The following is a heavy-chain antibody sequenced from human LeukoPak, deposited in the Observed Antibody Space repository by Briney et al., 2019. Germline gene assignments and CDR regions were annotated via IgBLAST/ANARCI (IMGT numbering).Heavy chain of an antibody. CDR3: VKDRHYSSSIMGI. CDR2: ISYDGSNK. Sequence: GSLRLSCAASGFTFSSYAMHWVRQAPGKGLEWVAVISYDGSNKYYADSVKGRVTISRDNSKNTLYLQMNSLRAEDTAMYYCVKDRHYSSSIMGIWGQGTLVTVSS. V-gene: IGHV3-30*04. J-gene: IGHJ4*02. D-gene: IGHD6-19*01. CDR1: GFTFSSYA.